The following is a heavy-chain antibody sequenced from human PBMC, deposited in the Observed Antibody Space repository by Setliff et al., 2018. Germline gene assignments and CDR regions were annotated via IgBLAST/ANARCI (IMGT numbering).Heavy chain of an antibody. J-gene: IGHJ4*01. D-gene: IGHD3-3*01. Sequence: PSETLSLTCTVSGGSISSYYWSWIRQPPGKGLEWIGYIYYSGSTTYNPSLKSRVTISIDTSKNQFSLKLSSLSAADTAVYYCSRRNNFWTGYYFDYWGHVTLVTVSS. CDR2: IYYSGST. CDR1: GGSISSYY. V-gene: IGHV4-59*08. CDR3: SRRNNFWTGYYFDY.